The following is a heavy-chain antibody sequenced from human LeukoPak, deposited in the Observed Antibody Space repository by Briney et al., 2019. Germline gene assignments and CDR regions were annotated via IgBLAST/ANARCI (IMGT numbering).Heavy chain of an antibody. Sequence: ASVKVSCKASGYTFTGYYMHWVRQAPGQGLEWMGWINPNTGGTNYAQKFQGRVTMTRDTSISTAYMELSSLRSEDTAVYYCARSRQWLVGYFDYWGQGTLVTVSS. CDR2: INPNTGGT. CDR3: ARSRQWLVGYFDY. V-gene: IGHV1-2*02. D-gene: IGHD6-19*01. J-gene: IGHJ4*02. CDR1: GYTFTGYY.